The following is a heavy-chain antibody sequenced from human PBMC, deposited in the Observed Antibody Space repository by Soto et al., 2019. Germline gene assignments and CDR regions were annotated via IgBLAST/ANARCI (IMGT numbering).Heavy chain of an antibody. Sequence: QVQLVESGGGVVQPGRSLRLSCAASGFTFSSYAMHWVRQAPGKGLEWVAVISYDGSNKYYADSVKGRFTISRDNSKNALYLQMNSLRAEDTAVYYCASALRIAVAGPDYWGQGTLVVVSA. CDR2: ISYDGSNK. D-gene: IGHD6-19*01. J-gene: IGHJ4*02. V-gene: IGHV3-30-3*01. CDR1: GFTFSSYA. CDR3: ASALRIAVAGPDY.